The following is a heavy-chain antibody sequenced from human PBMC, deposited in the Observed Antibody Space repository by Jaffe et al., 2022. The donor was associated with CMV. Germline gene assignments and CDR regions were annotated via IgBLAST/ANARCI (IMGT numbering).Heavy chain of an antibody. D-gene: IGHD1-26*01. Sequence: QVQLQESGPGLVKPSETLSLTCTVSGGSISSYYWSWIRQPAGKGLEWIGRIYTSGSTNYNPSLKSRVTMSVDTSKNQFSLKLSSVTAADTAVYYCARVTHSGSTLKRDAYYYYGMDVWGQGTTVTVSS. V-gene: IGHV4-4*07. J-gene: IGHJ6*02. CDR2: IYTSGST. CDR3: ARVTHSGSTLKRDAYYYYGMDV. CDR1: GGSISSYY.